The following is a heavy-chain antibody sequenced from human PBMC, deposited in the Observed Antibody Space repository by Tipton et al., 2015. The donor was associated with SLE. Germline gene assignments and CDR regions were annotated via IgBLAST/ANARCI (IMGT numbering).Heavy chain of an antibody. CDR2: ISYSGST. CDR1: GDSISSSSYC. CDR3: ARSVRSYDTWSGSHRGVWFAY. J-gene: IGHJ5*01. D-gene: IGHD3-3*01. Sequence: TLSLTCIVSGDSISSSSYCWGWIRQPPGKGLEWIGYISYSGSTDYSPSLKSRVTMSVDTSKNQFSLKLSSVTAEDTAVYYCARSVRSYDTWSGSHRGVWFAYWGQGSPVTVS. V-gene: IGHV4-61*05.